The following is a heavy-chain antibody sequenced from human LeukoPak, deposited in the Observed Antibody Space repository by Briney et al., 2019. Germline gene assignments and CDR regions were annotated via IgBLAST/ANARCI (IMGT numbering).Heavy chain of an antibody. CDR2: IYSSGST. CDR1: GGSISSYY. J-gene: IGHJ4*01. Sequence: SETLSLTCTVSGGSISSYYWTWIRQPAGKGLEWIGRIYSSGSTSYNPSLKSRVTMSIDTSKNQFSLRLTSVIAADTAFYYCATLQRDWPVDYWGHGTLVTVSS. CDR3: ATLQRDWPVDY. D-gene: IGHD1-1*01. V-gene: IGHV4-4*07.